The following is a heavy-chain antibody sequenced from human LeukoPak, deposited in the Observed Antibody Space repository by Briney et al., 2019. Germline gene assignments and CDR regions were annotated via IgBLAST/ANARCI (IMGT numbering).Heavy chain of an antibody. Sequence: GSLRLSCAASGFTFSNAWMTWVRQAPGQGLEWVARIKSKTDGETTDYAAPVKGRFTISRDDSKNTLYLQMNSLKTEDTAVYYCTTDYYDYVWGSYRPDYWGQGTLVTVSS. CDR1: GFTFSNAW. J-gene: IGHJ4*02. V-gene: IGHV3-15*01. CDR3: TTDYYDYVWGSYRPDY. CDR2: IKSKTDGETT. D-gene: IGHD3-16*02.